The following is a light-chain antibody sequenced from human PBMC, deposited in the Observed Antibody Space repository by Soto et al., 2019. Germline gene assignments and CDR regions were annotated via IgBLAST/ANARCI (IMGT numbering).Light chain of an antibody. CDR1: QSVSSY. CDR3: QQRFNWPRFT. CDR2: DAS. V-gene: IGKV3-11*01. J-gene: IGKJ2*01. Sequence: EIGLTQSPATLSLSPEERATLSCRASQSVSSYLAWYQQKPGQAPRLLIYDASNRATGIPARFSGGGSGTDFTLTISSLEPEDFAVYYCQQRFNWPRFTFGQGTKLEIK.